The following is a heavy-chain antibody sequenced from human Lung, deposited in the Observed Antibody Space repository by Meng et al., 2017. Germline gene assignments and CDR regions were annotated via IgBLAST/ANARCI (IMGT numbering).Heavy chain of an antibody. Sequence: QVQVQQWVAGLFRPSENLSLTCAVYGGSISGSYWSWIRQSPAKGLEWIGKINHGGSTNYNPSLESRVTISVDTPKNQFSLRLTSMTVADTAVYYCARERHSTIIRGVIDFWGQGALVTVSS. D-gene: IGHD3-10*01. CDR3: ARERHSTIIRGVIDF. J-gene: IGHJ4*02. V-gene: IGHV4-34*01. CDR2: INHGGST. CDR1: GGSISGSY.